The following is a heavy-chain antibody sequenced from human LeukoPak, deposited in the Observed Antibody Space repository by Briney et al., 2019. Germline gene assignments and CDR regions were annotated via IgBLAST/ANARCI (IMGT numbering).Heavy chain of an antibody. CDR1: GFTFSSYS. CDR3: TRELAGTTVED. Sequence: GSLRLSCAASGFTFSSYSMNWIRQPPGKGLEWIGSIYYSGSTYYNPSLKSRVTISVDTSKNQFSLTLTSVTAADTALYYCTRELAGTTVEDWGQGTLVTVSS. CDR2: IYYSGST. D-gene: IGHD1-1*01. V-gene: IGHV4-38-2*02. J-gene: IGHJ4*02.